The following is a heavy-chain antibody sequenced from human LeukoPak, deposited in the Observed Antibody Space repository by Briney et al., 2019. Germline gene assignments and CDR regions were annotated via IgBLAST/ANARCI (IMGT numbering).Heavy chain of an antibody. V-gene: IGHV1-69*05. CDR3: ARAPFHFDGSGFSMDAFDV. CDR1: GGTFSSHA. CDR2: TTPIVGSA. D-gene: IGHD3-22*01. J-gene: IGHJ3*01. Sequence: SVKVSCKASGGTFSSHAVSWARQAPGQGLEWMGGTTPIVGSAEYAQKLQDRLTITTEDSTRTAYMILSSLRSEDTAVYYCARAPFHFDGSGFSMDAFDVWGQGTMVTVSS.